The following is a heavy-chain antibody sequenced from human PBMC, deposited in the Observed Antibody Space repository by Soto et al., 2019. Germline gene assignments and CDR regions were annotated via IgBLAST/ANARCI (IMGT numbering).Heavy chain of an antibody. D-gene: IGHD3-16*01. CDR1: GYSFTSFW. CDR3: ARVPSVVTPGNDYFGLDV. V-gene: IGHV5-51*01. Sequence: GESLKISCKVSGYSFTSFWIGWVRQMPGKGLEWMGIIYPSDSDIRYSPSFQGQVTISADKSISTAYLQWTSLKTSDTAMYYCARVPSVVTPGNDYFGLDVWGQGTTVTVSS. CDR2: IYPSDSDI. J-gene: IGHJ6*02.